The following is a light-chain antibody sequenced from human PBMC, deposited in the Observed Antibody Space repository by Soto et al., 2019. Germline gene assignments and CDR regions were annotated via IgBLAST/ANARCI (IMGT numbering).Light chain of an antibody. CDR1: SGHSSYA. CDR2: LNSDGSH. Sequence: QSVLTQSPSASASLGASVKLTWTLSSGHSSYASAGHQQQPEKGPRYLMKLNSDGSHSKGDGIPDRFSGSSSGAERYLTISSLQSEDEADYYCQTWGTGIRWVFGGGTKLTAL. J-gene: IGLJ3*02. V-gene: IGLV4-69*01. CDR3: QTWGTGIRWV.